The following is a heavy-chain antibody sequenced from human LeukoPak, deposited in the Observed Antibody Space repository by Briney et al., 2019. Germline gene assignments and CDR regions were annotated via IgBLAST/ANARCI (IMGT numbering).Heavy chain of an antibody. J-gene: IGHJ6*02. V-gene: IGHV3-30-3*01. CDR2: ISYDGSNK. CDR1: GFTFSSYA. Sequence: GGSLRLSCAASGFTFSSYAMHWVRQAPGKGLEWVTVISYDGSNKYYADSVKGRFTISRDNSKNTLYLQMNSLRAEDTAVYYCARDDCSSTSRYVGYYYGMDVWGQGTTVTVSS. CDR3: ARDDCSSTSRYVGYYYGMDV. D-gene: IGHD2-2*01.